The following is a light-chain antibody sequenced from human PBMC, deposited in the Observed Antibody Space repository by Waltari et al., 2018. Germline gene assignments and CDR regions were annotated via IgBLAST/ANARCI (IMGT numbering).Light chain of an antibody. V-gene: IGKV3-20*01. Sequence: EIVLTQSPGTLSLSPGERATLSCRASQSVSSSYLAWYQQKPGQAPRLLIYGASSRATGIPDRFSGGGSGTDFTLTISRLEPEDFAVYYCQRYGSSSVTFGQGTKLDIK. J-gene: IGKJ2*01. CDR1: QSVSSSY. CDR3: QRYGSSSVT. CDR2: GAS.